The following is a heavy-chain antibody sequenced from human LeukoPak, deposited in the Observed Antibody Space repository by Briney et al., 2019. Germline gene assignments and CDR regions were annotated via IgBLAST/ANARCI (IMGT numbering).Heavy chain of an antibody. CDR2: ISWNSGSI. CDR3: AKDISIGGVLPAANPGGFDY. CDR1: GFTFDDYA. D-gene: IGHD2-2*01. J-gene: IGHJ4*02. Sequence: PGGSLRLSCAASGFTFDDYAMHWVRQPPWKGLEWVSGISWNSGSIGYADSVKGRFTVSRDSAKNSLYLQMSSLRPEDTALYYCAKDISIGGVLPAANPGGFDYWGQGTLVTVSS. V-gene: IGHV3-9*01.